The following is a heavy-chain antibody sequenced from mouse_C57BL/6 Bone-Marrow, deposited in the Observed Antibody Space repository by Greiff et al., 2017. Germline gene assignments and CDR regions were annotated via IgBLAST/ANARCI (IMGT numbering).Heavy chain of an antibody. CDR2: IYPGSGST. D-gene: IGHD2-2*01. Sequence: VQLQQPGAELVKPGASVKMSCKASGYTFTSYWITWVKQRPGQGLEWIGDIYPGSGSTNYNEKFKSKATLTVDTSSSTAYMQLSSLTSEDSAVYYCARAWLPYWYFDVWGTGTTVTVSS. V-gene: IGHV1-55*01. CDR3: ARAWLPYWYFDV. CDR1: GYTFTSYW. J-gene: IGHJ1*03.